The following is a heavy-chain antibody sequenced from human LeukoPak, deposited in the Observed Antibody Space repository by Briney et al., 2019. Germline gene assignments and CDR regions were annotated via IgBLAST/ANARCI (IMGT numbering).Heavy chain of an antibody. J-gene: IGHJ4*02. CDR1: GFTFSDYY. D-gene: IGHD2-2*01. CDR2: ISSSGSTI. CDR3: ARRIVVVPAAMSGAFDYFDY. Sequence: PGGSLRLSCAASGFTFSDYYMSWIRQAPGKGLEWVSYISSSGSTIYYADSVKGRFTISRANAKNSLYLQMNSLRAEDTAVYYCARRIVVVPAAMSGAFDYFDYWGQGTLVTVSS. V-gene: IGHV3-11*04.